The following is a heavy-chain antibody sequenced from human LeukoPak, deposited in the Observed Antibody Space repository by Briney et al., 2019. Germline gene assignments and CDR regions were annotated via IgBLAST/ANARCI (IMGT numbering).Heavy chain of an antibody. J-gene: IGHJ4*02. CDR1: GFTFSSYG. D-gene: IGHD3-3*01. CDR2: IRYDGSNK. CDR3: AKPRFLEWLLSYYFDY. Sequence: PGGSLRLSCAASGFTFSSYGMDWVRQAPGKGLEWVAFIRYDGSNKYYADSVKGRFTISRDNSKNTLYLQMNSLRAKDTAVYYCAKPRFLEWLLSYYFDYWGQGTLVTVSS. V-gene: IGHV3-30*02.